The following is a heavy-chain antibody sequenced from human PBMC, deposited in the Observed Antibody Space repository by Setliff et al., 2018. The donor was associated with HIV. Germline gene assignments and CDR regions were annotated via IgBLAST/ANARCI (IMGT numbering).Heavy chain of an antibody. CDR2: INHSGST. CDR3: ARVGYYDSSFDY. CDR1: GGSISSSSYY. Sequence: PSETLSLTCTVSGGSISSSSYYWGWIRQPPGKGLEWIGEINHSGSTKYNPSLKSRVTISVDTSTNQFSLKLSSVTAADTAVYYCARVGYYDSSFDYWGQGTLVTVSS. V-gene: IGHV4-39*07. J-gene: IGHJ4*02. D-gene: IGHD3-22*01.